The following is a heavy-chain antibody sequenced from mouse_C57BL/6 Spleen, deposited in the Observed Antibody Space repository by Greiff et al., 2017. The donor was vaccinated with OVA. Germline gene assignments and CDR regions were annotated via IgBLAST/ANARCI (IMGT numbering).Heavy chain of an antibody. CDR1: GYTFTSYW. Sequence: QVQLQQPGTELVKPGASVKLSCKASGYTFTSYWMHWVKKRPGQGLEWIGNINPSNGGTNYNEKFKSKATLTVDKSSSTAYMQLSSLTSEDSAVYYCARGDYGDDGFAYWGQGTLVTVSA. CDR2: INPSNGGT. D-gene: IGHD2-2*01. V-gene: IGHV1-53*01. CDR3: ARGDYGDDGFAY. J-gene: IGHJ3*01.